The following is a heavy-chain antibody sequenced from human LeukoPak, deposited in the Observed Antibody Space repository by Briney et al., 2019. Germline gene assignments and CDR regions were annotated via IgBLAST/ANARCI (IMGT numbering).Heavy chain of an antibody. CDR3: AKDDERFDY. Sequence: PGGSLRLSCAASGFTFSNYGMSWVREAPGKGLEGVSAISGSGGSTYYADSVKGRFTISRDNSKNTLYLQMNSLRAEDTAVYYCAKDDERFDYWGQGTLVTVSS. CDR1: GFTFSNYG. D-gene: IGHD5-24*01. CDR2: ISGSGGST. V-gene: IGHV3-23*01. J-gene: IGHJ4*02.